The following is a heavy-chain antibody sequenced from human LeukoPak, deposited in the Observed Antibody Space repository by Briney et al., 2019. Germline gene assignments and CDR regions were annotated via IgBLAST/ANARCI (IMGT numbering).Heavy chain of an antibody. J-gene: IGHJ5*02. CDR3: ARHSPRIGSAWEADTFDP. V-gene: IGHV1-18*01. CDR1: GYTFTSYG. CDR2: ISAYNGNT. Sequence: GASVKVSCKASGYTFTSYGISWVRQAPGQGLEWMGWISAYNGNTNYAQKLQGRVTMTTDTSTSTAYMELRSLRSDDTAVYYCARHSPRIGSAWEADTFDPWGQGTLVTVSS. D-gene: IGHD1-26*01.